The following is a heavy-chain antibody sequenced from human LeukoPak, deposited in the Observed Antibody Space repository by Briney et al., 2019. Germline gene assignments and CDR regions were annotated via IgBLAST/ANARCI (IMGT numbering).Heavy chain of an antibody. J-gene: IGHJ4*02. CDR2: ISHDGSTK. Sequence: GRSLRLSCAASGFIFSSYVLHWVRQAPGKGLGWVAVISHDGSTKYYVDSVKGRFTISRDNSKNTLYLQMNSLRPEDTAVYYCVNIAATGPDYWGQGTLVTVSS. V-gene: IGHV3-30*03. D-gene: IGHD6-13*01. CDR3: VNIAATGPDY. CDR1: GFIFSSYV.